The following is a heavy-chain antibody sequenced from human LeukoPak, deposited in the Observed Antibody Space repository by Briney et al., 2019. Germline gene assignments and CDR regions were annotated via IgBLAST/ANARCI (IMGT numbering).Heavy chain of an antibody. CDR3: ARRNDYGDYYFDY. V-gene: IGHV4-59*12. Sequence: SETLSLTCTVSGASISSYYWSWIRQSPGKGLEWIGYIYNSGSTNYNPSLKSRVTISVDTSKNQFSLKLSSVTAADTAVYYCARRNDYGDYYFDYWGQGTLVTVSS. D-gene: IGHD4-17*01. CDR1: GASISSYY. CDR2: IYNSGST. J-gene: IGHJ4*02.